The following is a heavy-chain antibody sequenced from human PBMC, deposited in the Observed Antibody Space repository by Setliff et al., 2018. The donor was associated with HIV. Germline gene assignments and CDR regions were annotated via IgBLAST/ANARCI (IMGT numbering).Heavy chain of an antibody. J-gene: IGHJ4*02. CDR3: ARGGGFWSGQLDY. D-gene: IGHD3-3*01. CDR2: INHRGLS. CDR1: GGSLSDDY. V-gene: IGHV4-34*01. Sequence: SETLSLTCAVYGGSLSDDYWSWIRQPPGKGLEWIGEINHRGLSNFNPSLKSRVSISVDTPRNQFSLKLTSVTAADTAVYYCARGGGFWSGQLDYWGQGTLITVSS.